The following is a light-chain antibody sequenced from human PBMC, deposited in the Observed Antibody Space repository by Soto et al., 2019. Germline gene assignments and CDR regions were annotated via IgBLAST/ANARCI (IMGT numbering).Light chain of an antibody. CDR2: DVS. CDR3: STYTSSRTR. J-gene: IGLJ2*01. V-gene: IGLV2-14*03. CDR1: SSDIGGYIY. Sequence: QFALTQPASVSGSPGQSITISCTGTSSDIGGYIYVSWYQHHPGKAPKLLIYDVSNRPSGVSNRFSGSKSGNTASLTISGLQVEDEADYFCSTYTSSRTRFGGGTKLTVL.